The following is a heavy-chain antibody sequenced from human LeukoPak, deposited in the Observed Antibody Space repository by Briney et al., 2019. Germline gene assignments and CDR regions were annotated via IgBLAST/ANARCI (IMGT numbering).Heavy chain of an antibody. Sequence: PSETLSLTCAVSGYSISSGYYWGLIRQPPGKGLEWIGSIYHSGSTYYNPSLKSRVTISVDTSKNQFSLKLSSVTAADTAVYYCARDIRGPLSTAGYCSSTSCYGEVNWFDPWGQGTLVTVSS. CDR1: GYSISSGYY. CDR2: IYHSGST. V-gene: IGHV4-38-2*02. CDR3: ARDIRGPLSTAGYCSSTSCYGEVNWFDP. D-gene: IGHD2-2*01. J-gene: IGHJ5*02.